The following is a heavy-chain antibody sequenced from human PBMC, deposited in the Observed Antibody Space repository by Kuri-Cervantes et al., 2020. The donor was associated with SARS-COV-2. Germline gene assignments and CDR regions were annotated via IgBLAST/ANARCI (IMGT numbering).Heavy chain of an antibody. CDR1: GFTVSSNY. CDR2: IYSGGST. V-gene: IGHV3-66*02. J-gene: IGHJ3*02. D-gene: IGHD7-27*01. CDR3: ARELTGDAFDI. Sequence: GESLKISCAASGFTVSSNYMSWVSQAPGKGLEWVSVIYSGGSTYYADSVKGRSTISRDNSKNTLYLQMDSLRAEDTAVYYCARELTGDAFDIWGQGTMVTVSS.